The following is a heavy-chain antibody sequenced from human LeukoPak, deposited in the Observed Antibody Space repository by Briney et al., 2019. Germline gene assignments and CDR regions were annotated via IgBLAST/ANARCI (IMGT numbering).Heavy chain of an antibody. D-gene: IGHD3-22*01. Sequence: GGSLRLSCATSGFAFDSYIMIWVRQTPGKGLEWVASISSRNADTYYADSLQGRFTISRDNAKNSLYLQMNSLSAEDTAMYYCARDASVVDFDYWGQGTLVTVSS. CDR1: GFAFDSYI. J-gene: IGHJ4*02. CDR3: ARDASVVDFDY. CDR2: ISSRNADT. V-gene: IGHV3-21*01.